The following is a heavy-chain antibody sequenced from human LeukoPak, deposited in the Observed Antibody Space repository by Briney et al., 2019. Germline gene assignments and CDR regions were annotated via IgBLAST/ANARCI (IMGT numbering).Heavy chain of an antibody. V-gene: IGHV3-9*01. CDR2: INWNSGTM. CDR1: GFSFADAT. D-gene: IGHD2-2*01. Sequence: PGRSLRLSCAASGFSFADATMHWVRQVPGKGLEWVSGINWNSGTMGYADSVKGRFTVSRDNAKNSLYLQMNSLRTEDTALYYCARGLVPAANYWGQGTLVTVSS. J-gene: IGHJ4*02. CDR3: ARGLVPAANY.